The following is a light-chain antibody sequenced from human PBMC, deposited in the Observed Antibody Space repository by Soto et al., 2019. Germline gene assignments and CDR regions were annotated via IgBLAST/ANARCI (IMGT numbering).Light chain of an antibody. CDR2: KVS. Sequence: DVVMTQSPLSLPVTLGQPASISCRSSRSLLYSDGNTYLNWFHQRPGQPPRRLIYKVSNRDSGAPDRYSGSGTGTDFTLKISRVEAEDVGVYYCMQGVYWPPGRAFGQGTKVEIK. J-gene: IGKJ1*01. V-gene: IGKV2-30*01. CDR3: MQGVYWPPGRA. CDR1: RSLLYSDGNTY.